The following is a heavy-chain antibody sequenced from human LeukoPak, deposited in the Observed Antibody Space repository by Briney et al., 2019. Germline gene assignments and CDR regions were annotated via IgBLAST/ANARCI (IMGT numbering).Heavy chain of an antibody. Sequence: GGSLRLSCAASGFTFSPYSMNWVRQAPGKGLEWVSYISSSSSTIYYADSVKGRFTISRDNAKNSLYLQMNSLRAEDTAVYYCARNAPGIAAAVNYWGQGTLVTVSS. V-gene: IGHV3-48*01. CDR1: GFTFSPYS. D-gene: IGHD6-13*01. CDR3: ARNAPGIAAAVNY. CDR2: ISSSSSTI. J-gene: IGHJ4*02.